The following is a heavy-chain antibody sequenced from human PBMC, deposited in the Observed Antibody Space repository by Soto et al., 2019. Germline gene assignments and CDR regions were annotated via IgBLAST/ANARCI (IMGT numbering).Heavy chain of an antibody. CDR1: GFSFSSYW. D-gene: IGHD5-18*01. Sequence: EVQLVESGGGLVQTGGSLRLSCAASGFSFSSYWIHWVRQAPGKGLVWVSRIKTDGSSTDYADSVKGRFTSSRDNAKNTLYLKMNSLSAEETAVYYSAKREGNTYGLFHWGQGTLVTVSS. V-gene: IGHV3-74*01. CDR3: AKREGNTYGLFH. CDR2: IKTDGSST. J-gene: IGHJ4*02.